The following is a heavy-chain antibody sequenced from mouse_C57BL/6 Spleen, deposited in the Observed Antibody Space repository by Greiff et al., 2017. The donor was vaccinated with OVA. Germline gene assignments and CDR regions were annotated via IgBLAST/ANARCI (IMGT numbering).Heavy chain of an antibody. V-gene: IGHV1-54*01. CDR3: ASLYYCAMDY. CDR2: INPGSGGT. J-gene: IGHJ4*01. CDR1: GYAFTNYL. Sequence: VKLQESGAELVRPGTSVKVSCKASGYAFTNYLIEWVKQRPGQGLEWIGVINPGSGGTNYNEKFKGKATLTADKSSSTAYMQLSSLTSEDSAVYFCASLYYCAMDYWGQGTSVTVSS.